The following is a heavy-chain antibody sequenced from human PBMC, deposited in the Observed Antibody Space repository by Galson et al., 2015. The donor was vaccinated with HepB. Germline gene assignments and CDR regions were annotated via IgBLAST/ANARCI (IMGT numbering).Heavy chain of an antibody. CDR1: GNTLTELS. D-gene: IGHD2-15*01. Sequence: SVKVSCKIFGNTLTELSLHWVRQSPGIGLEWTGSFDPEDDETIYSQKFQGRVTVTQDTSTDTAFMELTSLRSDDTALYYCATGEGLYWRGAACALDYWGQGTLISVSS. V-gene: IGHV1-24*01. CDR3: ATGEGLYWRGAACALDY. J-gene: IGHJ4*02. CDR2: FDPEDDET.